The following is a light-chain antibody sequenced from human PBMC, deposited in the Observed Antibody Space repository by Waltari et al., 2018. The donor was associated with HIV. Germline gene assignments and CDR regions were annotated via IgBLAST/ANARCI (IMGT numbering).Light chain of an antibody. J-gene: IGKJ3*01. CDR2: GTS. Sequence: VLTQTPGTLSLSPGERAILSCRASQSVNRSNLAWYQQKPGQATRLLSYGTSNRATGIPDRFSGSASGTEFTLSINTVEPEDFVLYFCQQFGSSRFTFGPGTKVDF. CDR3: QQFGSSRFT. CDR1: QSVNRSN. V-gene: IGKV3-20*01.